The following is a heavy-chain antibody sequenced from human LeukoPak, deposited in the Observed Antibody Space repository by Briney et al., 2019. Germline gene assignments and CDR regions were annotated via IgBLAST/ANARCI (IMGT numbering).Heavy chain of an antibody. D-gene: IGHD1-20*01. CDR2: SYTSGST. Sequence: SETLTLTCTASGGTISSGSFYWSWIRPGTGQELVWIGRSYTSGSTNYKPSLKSRVTISVDTSKTQFSPKMSSVTAADTAVYYCAREALTGTTRDDAFDICGQGTMVTVSS. V-gene: IGHV4-61*02. CDR3: AREALTGTTRDDAFDI. J-gene: IGHJ3*02. CDR1: GGTISSGSFY.